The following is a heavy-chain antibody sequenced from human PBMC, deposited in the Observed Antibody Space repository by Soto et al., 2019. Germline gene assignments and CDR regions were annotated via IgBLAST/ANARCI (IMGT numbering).Heavy chain of an antibody. D-gene: IGHD3-3*01. CDR2: INPSGGST. J-gene: IGHJ5*02. CDR1: GYTFTSYY. V-gene: IGHV1-46*01. Sequence: GASVKVSCKASGYTFTSYYMHWVRQAPGQGLEWMGIINPSGGSTSYAQKFQGRVTMTRDTSTSTVYMELSSLRSEDTAVYYCARGAPFGVVLYRLFSTDNWFDPWGQGTLVTVSS. CDR3: ARGAPFGVVLYRLFSTDNWFDP.